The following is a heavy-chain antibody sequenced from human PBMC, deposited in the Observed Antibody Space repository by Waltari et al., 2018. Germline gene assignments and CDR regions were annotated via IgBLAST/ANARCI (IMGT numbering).Heavy chain of an antibody. V-gene: IGHV1-69*12. CDR3: ARTSVSYYYYYYMDV. D-gene: IGHD2-2*01. J-gene: IGHJ6*03. CDR1: GGTFSSYA. CDR2: RSPIFGKA. Sequence: QVQLVQSGAEVKKPGSSVKVSCKASGGTFSSYAISWGRQAPGQGFEWMGGRSPIFGKANYEQKFQGRVTITADESTSTAYMELSSLRSEDTAVYYCARTSVSYYYYYYMDVWGKGTTVTVSS.